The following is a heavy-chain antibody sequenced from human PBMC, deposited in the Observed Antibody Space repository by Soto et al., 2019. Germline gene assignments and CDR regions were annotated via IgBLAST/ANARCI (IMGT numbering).Heavy chain of an antibody. J-gene: IGHJ3*01. Sequence: EVQLVESGGGLVKPGGSLRLSCAASGFTFSSYSMNWVRQAPGKGLEWVSSISSGSDYIFYADSVKGRFTISRNNAKNSLLLQMNSLTAEDTAVYYCARSPVGDAFNVWGQGPVVTVSS. CDR1: GFTFSSYS. CDR2: ISSGSDYI. CDR3: ARSPVGDAFNV. V-gene: IGHV3-21*01.